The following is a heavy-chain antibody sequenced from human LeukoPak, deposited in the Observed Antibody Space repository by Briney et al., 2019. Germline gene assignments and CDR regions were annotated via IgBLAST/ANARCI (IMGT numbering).Heavy chain of an antibody. Sequence: AASVKVSCKVSGYTLTELSMHWVRQAPGKGLEWMGGFDPEDGETIYAQKFQSRVTMTEDTSTDTAYMELSSLRSEDTAVYYCATDRGELLRGARFDYWGQGTLVTVSS. V-gene: IGHV1-24*01. CDR3: ATDRGELLRGARFDY. J-gene: IGHJ4*02. CDR1: GYTLTELS. CDR2: FDPEDGET. D-gene: IGHD1-26*01.